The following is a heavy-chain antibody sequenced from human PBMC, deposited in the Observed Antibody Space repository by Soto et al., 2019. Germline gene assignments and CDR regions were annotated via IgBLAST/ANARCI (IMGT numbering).Heavy chain of an antibody. J-gene: IGHJ4*02. D-gene: IGHD4-17*01. Sequence: EVQLVESGGGLVKPGGSLRLSCAASGFTFSSYSMNWVRQAPGKGLAWVSSISSSSSYIYYADSVKGRFTISRDNAKNSLYLQMNSLRAEDTAVYYCARDPLYYGDNYFDYWGQGTLVTVSS. V-gene: IGHV3-21*01. CDR2: ISSSSSYI. CDR1: GFTFSSYS. CDR3: ARDPLYYGDNYFDY.